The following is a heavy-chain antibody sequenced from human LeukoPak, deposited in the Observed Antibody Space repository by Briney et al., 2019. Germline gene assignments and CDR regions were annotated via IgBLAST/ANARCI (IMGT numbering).Heavy chain of an antibody. CDR3: AHITTGPYYDFWSGYYTSLYYYYYYMDV. CDR2: IYWNDDK. V-gene: IGHV2-5*01. D-gene: IGHD3-3*01. Sequence: SGPTLVNPTQTLTLTCTFSGFSLSTSGVGVGWIRQPPGKALEWLAHIYWNDDKRYSPSLKSRLTITKDTSKNQVVLTMTNMDPVDTATYYCAHITTGPYYDFWSGYYTSLYYYYYYMDVWGKGTTVTVSS. J-gene: IGHJ6*03. CDR1: GFSLSTSGVG.